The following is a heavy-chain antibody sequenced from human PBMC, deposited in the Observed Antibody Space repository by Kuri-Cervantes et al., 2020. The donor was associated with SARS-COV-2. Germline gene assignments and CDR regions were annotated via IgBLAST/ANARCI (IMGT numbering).Heavy chain of an antibody. CDR1: GFTFSSYW. V-gene: IGHV3-74*01. J-gene: IGHJ4*02. Sequence: GESLKISCAASGFTFSSYWMHWVRQAPGKGLVWVSRINPDGSYTNNADSVKGRFTLSRDNAKNMLFLQMNSLRAEDTAVYYCVRDGDHWNFDYRGQGTLVTVSS. CDR3: VRDGDHWNFDY. D-gene: IGHD1-1*01. CDR2: INPDGSYT.